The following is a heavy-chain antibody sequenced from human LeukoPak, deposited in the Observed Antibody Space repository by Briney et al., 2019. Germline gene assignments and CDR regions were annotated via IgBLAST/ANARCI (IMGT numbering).Heavy chain of an antibody. V-gene: IGHV3-30*04. CDR1: GFTFSSYA. D-gene: IGHD5-12*01. Sequence: GGSLRLSCAASGFTFSSYAMYWVRQAPGKGLEWVAVISYDGSDKFYADSVKGRCTSSRDNAKNSLYLQMSSLRVEDTAVYYCARCVMGYSGYDLDYWGQGTLVTVSS. CDR2: ISYDGSDK. CDR3: ARCVMGYSGYDLDY. J-gene: IGHJ4*02.